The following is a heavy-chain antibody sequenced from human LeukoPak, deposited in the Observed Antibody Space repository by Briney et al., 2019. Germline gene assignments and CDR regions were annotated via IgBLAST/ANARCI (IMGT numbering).Heavy chain of an antibody. D-gene: IGHD1-26*01. CDR1: GGTFSSYA. J-gene: IGHJ4*02. CDR2: IIPIFGTA. Sequence: GASVKVSCKASGGTFSSYAISWVRQAPGQGLEWMGGIIPIFGTANYAQKFQGRVTITRNTSISTAYMELSSLRSEDTAVYYCARYRGDLFLDYWGQGTLVTVSS. V-gene: IGHV1-69*05. CDR3: ARYRGDLFLDY.